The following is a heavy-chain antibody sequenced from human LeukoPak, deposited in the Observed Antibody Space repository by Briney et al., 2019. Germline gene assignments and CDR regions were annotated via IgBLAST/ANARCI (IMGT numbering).Heavy chain of an antibody. D-gene: IGHD3-22*01. CDR1: GNSLSSGYY. V-gene: IGHV4-38-2*01. J-gene: IGHJ4*02. CDR2: IYHSGST. Sequence: SQTLSLTCAVSGNSLSSGYYGGWIRQTPGKGLEWIGSIYHSGSTYYNPSLKSRVTISVDTSKNQFSLNLRSVTAADTAVYYCAGQYDSNAYFFYWGQGTLVTVSS. CDR3: AGQYDSNAYFFY.